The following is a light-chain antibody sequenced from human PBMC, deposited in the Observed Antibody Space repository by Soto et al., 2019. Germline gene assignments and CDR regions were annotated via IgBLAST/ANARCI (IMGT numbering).Light chain of an antibody. V-gene: IGLV2-14*03. Sequence: QSVLTQPASVSGSPGQSITISCTGTSSDVGSYNYVSWYQHHPGKAPKLMIYDVSNRPSGVSNRFSGSKYGNTASLSISGLQPEEQAFHYCSSYRTSNTRQIVCGTGTKVAV. CDR3: SSYRTSNTRQIV. CDR2: DVS. CDR1: SSDVGSYNY. J-gene: IGLJ1*01.